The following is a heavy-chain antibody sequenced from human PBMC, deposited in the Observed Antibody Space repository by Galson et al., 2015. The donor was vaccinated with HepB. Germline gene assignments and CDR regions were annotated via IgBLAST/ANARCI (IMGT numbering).Heavy chain of an antibody. CDR3: ARTDAFFFGTGSSPFDS. CDR2: IYYSGTT. J-gene: IGHJ4*02. V-gene: IGHV4-31*03. CDR1: GGSVGTGGYH. D-gene: IGHD3-10*01. Sequence: TLSLTCTVSGGSVGTGGYHWTWIRQHPGKGLEWIGYIYYSGTTSYNLSLKSRVTISADTSKNQFSLKLTSVTAADTAVYYCARTDAFFFGTGSSPFDSWGQGTLVTVSS.